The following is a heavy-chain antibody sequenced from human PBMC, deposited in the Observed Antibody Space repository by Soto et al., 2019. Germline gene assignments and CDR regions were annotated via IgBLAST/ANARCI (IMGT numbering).Heavy chain of an antibody. J-gene: IGHJ5*02. Sequence: QLQLQESGPGLVKPSETLSLTCTVSGGSISSSSYYWGWIRQPPGKGLEWIGSIYYSGSTYYNPSLKSRVTRSVDTSKNQFSLKLSPVTAADTAVYYCARMWGYCSSTSCQNWFDPWGQGTLVTVSS. CDR1: GGSISSSSYY. V-gene: IGHV4-39*01. D-gene: IGHD2-2*01. CDR2: IYYSGST. CDR3: ARMWGYCSSTSCQNWFDP.